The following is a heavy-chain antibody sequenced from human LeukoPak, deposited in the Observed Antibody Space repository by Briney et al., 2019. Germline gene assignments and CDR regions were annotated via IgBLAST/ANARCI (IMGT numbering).Heavy chain of an antibody. J-gene: IGHJ4*02. V-gene: IGHV4-61*02. CDR3: ARGGYNYGYIY. Sequence: MTSETLSLTCTVSGGSISSGTYYWSWIRQPAGKGVEWIGLIYASGSTDYNPSLKSRFTISVDASKNQFSLKLNSVTAADTAVYYCARGGYNYGYIYWGQGTLVTVSS. CDR1: GGSISSGTYY. CDR2: IYASGST. D-gene: IGHD5-18*01.